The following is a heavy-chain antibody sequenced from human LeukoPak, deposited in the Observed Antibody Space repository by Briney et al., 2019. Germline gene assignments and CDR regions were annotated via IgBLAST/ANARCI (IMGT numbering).Heavy chain of an antibody. CDR2: INHSGST. Sequence: SETLSLTCAVYGGSFSGYYWSWIRQPPGKGLEWIGEINHSGSTNYNPSLKSRVTISVDTSKNQFSLKLSSVTAADTAVYYCARAFYSSGWGTLDYWGQGTLVTVSS. CDR1: GGSFSGYY. J-gene: IGHJ4*02. CDR3: ARAFYSSGWGTLDY. V-gene: IGHV4-34*01. D-gene: IGHD6-19*01.